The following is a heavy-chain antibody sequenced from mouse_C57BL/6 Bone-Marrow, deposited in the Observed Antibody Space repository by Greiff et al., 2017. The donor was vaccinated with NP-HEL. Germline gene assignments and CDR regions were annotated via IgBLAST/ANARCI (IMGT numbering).Heavy chain of an antibody. J-gene: IGHJ2*01. Sequence: VQLQQSGPELVKPGDSVKISCKASGYSFTGYFMNWVMQSHGKSLEWIGGINPYNGDTFYNQKFKGKATLTVDKSSSTAHMELRILTSEDSAVYYGARITTVVAPFDYWGQGTTLTVSS. V-gene: IGHV1-20*01. CDR2: INPYNGDT. CDR3: ARITTVVAPFDY. CDR1: GYSFTGYF. D-gene: IGHD1-1*01.